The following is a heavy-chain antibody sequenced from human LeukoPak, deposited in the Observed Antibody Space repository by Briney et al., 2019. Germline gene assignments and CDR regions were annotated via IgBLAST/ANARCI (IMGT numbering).Heavy chain of an antibody. V-gene: IGHV4-38-2*02. CDR2: IYHSGNT. CDR1: GYSISSGYY. CDR3: ARVPGPNWFGP. Sequence: SETLSLTCTVSGYSISSGYYWGWIRQPPGKGLEWVGSIYHSGNTYYNPSLRSRVTISVDTSKNQISLNLRSVTAADTAVYYCARVPGPNWFGPWGQGTLVTVSS. J-gene: IGHJ5*02.